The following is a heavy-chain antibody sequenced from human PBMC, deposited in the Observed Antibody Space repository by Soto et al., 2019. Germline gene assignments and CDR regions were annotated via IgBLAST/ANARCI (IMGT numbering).Heavy chain of an antibody. CDR2: IYYTGST. V-gene: IGHV4-59*08. CDR1: SGPSSSHN. J-gene: IGHJ6*02. D-gene: IGHD3-10*01. Sequence: QVQLQQSGPGLVKPSETLSLTCTVSSGPSSSHNWGWIRQPPGRGLEWIGYIYYTGSTSYNPSLKXXVXXSADTSTNHISLTLSSVTAADTAVYYCVRQGIGDLHGLVDVWGQGTTVSVSS. CDR3: VRQGIGDLHGLVDV.